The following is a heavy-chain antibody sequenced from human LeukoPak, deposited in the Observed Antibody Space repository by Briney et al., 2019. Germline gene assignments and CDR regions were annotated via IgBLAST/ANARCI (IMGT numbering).Heavy chain of an antibody. J-gene: IGHJ6*02. CDR1: GYTFTGYY. V-gene: IGHV1-2*02. CDR3: ARDRGRALYGMDV. D-gene: IGHD3-10*01. Sequence: ASVKVSCTASGYTFTGYYMHCGRHAPEQRLECRGWINPNSGGTNYAQKFQGGVTMTREPSSSTASMGRSRRRSYEPAGFYFARDRGRALYGMDVWGQGTTVTVSS. CDR2: INPNSGGT.